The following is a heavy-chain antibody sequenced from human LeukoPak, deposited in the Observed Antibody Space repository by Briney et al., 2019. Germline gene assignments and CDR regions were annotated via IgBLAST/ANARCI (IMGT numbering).Heavy chain of an antibody. Sequence: ASVKVSCKASGYTFTSYGISWVRQAPGQGLEWMGWISAYNGNTNYAQKLQGRVTMTTDTSTSTAYMELRSLRSDDTAVYYCAREGVWDIVVVLAPVGMDYWGQGTLVTVSS. CDR1: GYTFTSYG. D-gene: IGHD2-2*01. CDR2: ISAYNGNT. J-gene: IGHJ4*02. CDR3: AREGVWDIVVVLAPVGMDY. V-gene: IGHV1-18*01.